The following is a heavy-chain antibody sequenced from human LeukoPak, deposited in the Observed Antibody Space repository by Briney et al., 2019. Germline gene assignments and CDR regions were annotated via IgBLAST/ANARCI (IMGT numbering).Heavy chain of an antibody. V-gene: IGHV4-59*01. CDR2: IFYTGST. CDR1: GVSISGNY. D-gene: IGHD2-2*01. J-gene: IGHJ6*03. CDR3: ARGVCSSTSCYFSHYYYYYMDV. Sequence: SETLSLTCTVSGVSISGNYWSWIRQPPGKGLEWIGYIFYTGSTNYNPSLQSRVTISVDTSKNQFSLKLSSVTAADTAVYYCARGVCSSTSCYFSHYYYYYMDVWGKGTTVTVSS.